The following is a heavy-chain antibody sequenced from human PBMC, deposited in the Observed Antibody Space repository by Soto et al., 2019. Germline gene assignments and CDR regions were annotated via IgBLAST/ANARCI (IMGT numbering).Heavy chain of an antibody. Sequence: QLQLQESGPGLVKPSETLSLTCTVSGGSISSSSYYWGWIRQPPGKGLEWIGIIYYSGSTYYNPSLTSRVXTXVXXSKNQFSLKLSSVTAADTAVYYCARHTPAISISDHWGQGTLVTVSS. J-gene: IGHJ4*02. CDR1: GGSISSSSYY. D-gene: IGHD2-15*01. CDR3: ARHTPAISISDH. CDR2: IYYSGST. V-gene: IGHV4-39*01.